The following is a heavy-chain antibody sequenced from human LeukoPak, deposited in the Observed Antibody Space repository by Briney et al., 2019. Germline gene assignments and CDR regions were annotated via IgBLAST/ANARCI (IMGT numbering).Heavy chain of an antibody. V-gene: IGHV3-7*01. CDR1: GFTFSDYY. CDR2: IKEDESEK. J-gene: IGHJ4*02. CDR3: AREVHPGGYNYGLALDY. Sequence: GGSLRLSCAASGFTFSDYYMSWIRQAPGRGLEWVANIKEDESEKYYVDSVKGRFTISRDNANNSLSLQMNSLRAEDTGVYYCAREVHPGGYNYGLALDYWGQGALVAVSS. D-gene: IGHD5-18*01.